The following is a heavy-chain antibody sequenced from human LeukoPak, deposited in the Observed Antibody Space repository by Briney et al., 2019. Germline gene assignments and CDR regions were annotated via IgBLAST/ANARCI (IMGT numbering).Heavy chain of an antibody. V-gene: IGHV3-66*04. CDR3: ARLPGGPIYAFDI. D-gene: IGHD3-3*01. CDR2: IYSGGST. CDR1: GFTVSSNY. J-gene: IGHJ3*02. Sequence: GGSLRLSCAASGFTVSSNYMSWVRQAPGKGLEWVSVIYSGGSTYYADSVKGRFTISRDNSKNTLYLQMNSLRAEDTAVCYCARLPGGPIYAFDIWGQGTMVTVSS.